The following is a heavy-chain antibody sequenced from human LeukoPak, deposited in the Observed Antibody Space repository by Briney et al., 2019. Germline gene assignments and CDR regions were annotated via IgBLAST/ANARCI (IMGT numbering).Heavy chain of an antibody. D-gene: IGHD3-22*01. CDR1: GGSISSYY. V-gene: IGHV4-59*01. Sequence: SETLSPTCTVSGGSISSYYWSWIRQPPGKGLEWIGYIYYSGSTNYNPSLKSRVTISVDTSKNQFSLKLSSVTAADTAVYYCARALDSSGYYTWGYWGQGTLVTVSS. CDR2: IYYSGST. CDR3: ARALDSSGYYTWGY. J-gene: IGHJ4*02.